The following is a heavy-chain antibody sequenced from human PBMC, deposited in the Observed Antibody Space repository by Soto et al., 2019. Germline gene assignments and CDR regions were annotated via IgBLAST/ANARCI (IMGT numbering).Heavy chain of an antibody. CDR3: ARDYDFWSGLGSASAFDI. CDR1: GFTFSSYS. V-gene: IGHV3-21*01. D-gene: IGHD3-3*01. CDR2: ISSSSYI. J-gene: IGHJ3*02. Sequence: GGSLRLSCAASGFTFSSYSMNWVRQAPGKGLEWVSSISSSSYIYYADSVKGRFTISRDNAKNSLYLQMNSLRAEDTAVYYCARDYDFWSGLGSASAFDIWGQGTMVTVSS.